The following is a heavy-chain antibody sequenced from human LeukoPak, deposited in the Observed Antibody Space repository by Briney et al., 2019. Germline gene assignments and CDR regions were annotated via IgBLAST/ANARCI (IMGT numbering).Heavy chain of an antibody. D-gene: IGHD3-10*01. V-gene: IGHV3-33*01. CDR1: GFTFSSYG. Sequence: GGSLRLSCAASGFTFSSYGMHWVRQAPGKGLEWVAVIWYDGSNKYYADSVKGRFTISRDNSKNTLYLQMNSLRAEDTAVYYCARAAEGTRFDYWGQGTLVTASS. CDR3: ARAAEGTRFDY. CDR2: IWYDGSNK. J-gene: IGHJ4*02.